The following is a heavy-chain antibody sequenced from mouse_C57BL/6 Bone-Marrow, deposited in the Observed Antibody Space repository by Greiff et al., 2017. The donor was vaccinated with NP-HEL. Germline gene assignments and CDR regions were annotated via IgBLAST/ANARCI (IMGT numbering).Heavy chain of an antibody. D-gene: IGHD1-1*01. J-gene: IGHJ3*01. CDR1: GYSFPSYY. CDR3: ARDYGSSPFAY. V-gene: IGHV1-66*01. CDR2: IYPGSGNT. Sequence: VKLVESGPELVKPGASVKISCKASGYSFPSYYIHWVKQRPGQGLEWIGWIYPGSGNTKYNEKFKGKATLTADTSSSTAYMQLSSLTSEDSAVYYCARDYGSSPFAYWGQGTLVTVSA.